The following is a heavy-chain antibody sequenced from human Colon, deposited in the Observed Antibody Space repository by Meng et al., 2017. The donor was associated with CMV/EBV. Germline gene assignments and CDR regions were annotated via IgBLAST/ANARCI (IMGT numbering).Heavy chain of an antibody. CDR3: SRGNSALWDNDS. Sequence: GSLRLSCTVSGGSISSFYWSWIRQPPGKGLEWIGYIHDSGNTNHNPSLKSRVTISMDTSKKQFSLRLNSVTAADTAVYYCSRGNSALWDNDSFGQGTLVTVSS. D-gene: IGHD1-26*01. V-gene: IGHV4-59*01. CDR1: GGSISSFY. CDR2: IHDSGNT. J-gene: IGHJ4*02.